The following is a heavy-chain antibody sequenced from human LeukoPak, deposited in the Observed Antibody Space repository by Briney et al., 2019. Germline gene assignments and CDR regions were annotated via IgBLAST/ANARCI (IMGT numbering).Heavy chain of an antibody. D-gene: IGHD6-6*01. CDR2: IIPIFGTA. CDR3: ARTPSSSSSPGYFDY. Sequence: ASVKVSCKASGGTFSSYAISWVRQAPGQGLEWMGGIIPIFGTANYAQKFRGRVTITTDESTSTAYMELSSLRSEDTAVYYCARTPSSSSSPGYFDYWGQGTLVTVSS. V-gene: IGHV1-69*05. CDR1: GGTFSSYA. J-gene: IGHJ4*02.